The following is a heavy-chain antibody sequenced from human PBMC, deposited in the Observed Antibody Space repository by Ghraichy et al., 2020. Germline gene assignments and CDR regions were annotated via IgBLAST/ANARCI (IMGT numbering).Heavy chain of an antibody. V-gene: IGHV3-9*01. J-gene: IGHJ3*02. CDR1: GFTFDDYA. Sequence: GGSLRLSCAASGFTFDDYAMHWVRQAPGKGLEWVSGISWNSGSIGYADSVKGRFTISRDNVKNSLYLQMNSLRAEDTALYYCAKDGKWGIRLMSGSAFDIWGQGTMVTVSS. CDR2: ISWNSGSI. D-gene: IGHD3-16*01. CDR3: AKDGKWGIRLMSGSAFDI.